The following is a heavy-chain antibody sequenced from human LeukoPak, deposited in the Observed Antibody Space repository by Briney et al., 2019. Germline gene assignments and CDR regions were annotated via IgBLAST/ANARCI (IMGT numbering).Heavy chain of an antibody. D-gene: IGHD3-10*01. CDR3: ATLRGVAPYNWFDP. V-gene: IGHV4-39*01. J-gene: IGHJ5*02. Sequence: SETLSLTCTVSGGSISSSSYYWGWIRQPPGKGLEWIGSIYYSGSTYYNPSLKSRVTISVDTSKNQFSLELSSVTAADTAVYYCATLRGVAPYNWFDPWGQGTLVTVSS. CDR1: GGSISSSSYY. CDR2: IYYSGST.